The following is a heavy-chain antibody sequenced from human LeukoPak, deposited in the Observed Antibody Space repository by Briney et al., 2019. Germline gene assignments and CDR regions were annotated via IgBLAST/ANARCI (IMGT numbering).Heavy chain of an antibody. CDR2: IYSGGST. Sequence: GGSLRLSCAASGFTVSSNYMSWVRQAPGKGLEWVSVIYSGGSTYYADSVKGRFTISSDNSKNTLYLQMNSLRAEDTAVYYCATSGSYYGFDYWGQGTLVTVSS. V-gene: IGHV3-53*01. D-gene: IGHD1-26*01. J-gene: IGHJ4*02. CDR1: GFTVSSNY. CDR3: ATSGSYYGFDY.